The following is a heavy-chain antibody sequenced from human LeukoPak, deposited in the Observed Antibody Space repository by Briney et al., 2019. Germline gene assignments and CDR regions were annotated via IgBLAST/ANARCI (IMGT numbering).Heavy chain of an antibody. CDR3: ARTADYDFWSPDY. Sequence: GGSLRLSRAASGFTFSSYSMNWVRQVPGKGLEWVSSISSSSSYIYYADSVKGRFTISRDNAKNSLYLQMNSLRAEDTAVYYCARTADYDFWSPDYWGQGTLVTVSS. V-gene: IGHV3-21*01. D-gene: IGHD3-3*01. CDR2: ISSSSSYI. J-gene: IGHJ4*02. CDR1: GFTFSSYS.